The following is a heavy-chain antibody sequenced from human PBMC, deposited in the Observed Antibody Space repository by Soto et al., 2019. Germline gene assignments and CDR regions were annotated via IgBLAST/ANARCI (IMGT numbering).Heavy chain of an antibody. CDR1: GASVSSGSYY. Sequence: PSETLSLICTVSGASVSSGSYYWSWIRRPPGKGLEWIGYVYFTGATNYNPSLKSRVTMSRDTSKNQFSLNLNSVTAADTAVYFCAREGRSTAYLDYWGQGALVTVSS. V-gene: IGHV4-61*01. D-gene: IGHD2-21*02. J-gene: IGHJ4*02. CDR3: AREGRSTAYLDY. CDR2: VYFTGAT.